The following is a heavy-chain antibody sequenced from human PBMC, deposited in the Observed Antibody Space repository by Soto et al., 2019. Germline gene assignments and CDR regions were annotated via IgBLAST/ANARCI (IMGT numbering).Heavy chain of an antibody. Sequence: SVKVSCKASGGTFSSYAISWVRQAPGQGLEWMGGIIPIFGTANYAQKFQGRVTITADESTSTAYMELSSLRSEDTAVYYCASCIAARPGWFDPWGQGTLVTVSS. CDR2: IIPIFGTA. J-gene: IGHJ5*02. CDR3: ASCIAARPGWFDP. CDR1: GGTFSSYA. D-gene: IGHD6-6*01. V-gene: IGHV1-69*13.